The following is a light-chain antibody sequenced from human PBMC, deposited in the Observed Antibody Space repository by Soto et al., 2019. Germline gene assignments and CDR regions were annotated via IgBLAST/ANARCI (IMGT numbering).Light chain of an antibody. CDR1: SSVVGNYEF. CDR2: EGS. Sequence: QSALTQPASVSGSPGQSITISCTGTSSVVGNYEFVSWYQHHPGKAPKLIIYEGSKRPSGISSRFFGFKSGNTASLTISGLQAEDEADYYCCSYAGLHSWVFGGGTKVTVL. J-gene: IGLJ3*02. CDR3: CSYAGLHSWV. V-gene: IGLV2-23*01.